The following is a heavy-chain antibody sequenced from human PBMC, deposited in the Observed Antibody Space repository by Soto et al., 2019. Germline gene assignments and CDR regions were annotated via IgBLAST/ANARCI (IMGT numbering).Heavy chain of an antibody. CDR1: GFTFSSYA. CDR3: AGGRILEWLSANFDY. V-gene: IGHV3-23*01. CDR2: ISGSGGST. D-gene: IGHD3-3*01. Sequence: PGGSLRLSCAASGFTFSSYAMSWVRQAPGKGLEWVSAISGSGGSTYYADSVKGRFTISRDNSKNTLYLQMNSLRAEDTAVYYCAGGRILEWLSANFDYWGQGTLVTVSS. J-gene: IGHJ4*02.